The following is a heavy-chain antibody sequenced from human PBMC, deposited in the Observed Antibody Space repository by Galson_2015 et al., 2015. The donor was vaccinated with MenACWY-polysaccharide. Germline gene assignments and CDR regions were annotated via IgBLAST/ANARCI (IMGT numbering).Heavy chain of an antibody. V-gene: IGHV3-33*01. CDR3: AREGSRIVFHAFDT. D-gene: IGHD6-13*01. CDR1: GSRFSHSG. CDR2: IQYDGSKI. J-gene: IGHJ3*02. Sequence: SLRLSCAASGSRFSHSGMHWVRQAPGKGLEWVAVIQYDGSKIVYADSVKGRFTISRDNSKNTLLLEMNSLGGEDTAVYYCAREGSRIVFHAFDTWGQGTMVTVSS.